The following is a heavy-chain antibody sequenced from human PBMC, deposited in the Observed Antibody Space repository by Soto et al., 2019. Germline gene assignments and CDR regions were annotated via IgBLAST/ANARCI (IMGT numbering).Heavy chain of an antibody. CDR2: ISGSGGST. V-gene: IGHV3-23*01. CDR3: AKVGAEDIVVVPAVYGMDV. Sequence: LRLSCAASGFTFSSYAMSWVRQAPGKGLEWVSAISGSGGSTYYADSVKGRFTISRDNSKNTLYLQMNSLRAEDTAVYYCAKVGAEDIVVVPAVYGMDVWGQGTTVTVSS. CDR1: GFTFSSYA. D-gene: IGHD2-2*01. J-gene: IGHJ6*02.